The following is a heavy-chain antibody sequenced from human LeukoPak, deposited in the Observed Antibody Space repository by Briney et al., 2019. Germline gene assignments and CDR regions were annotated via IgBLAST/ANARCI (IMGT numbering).Heavy chain of an antibody. V-gene: IGHV3-23*01. J-gene: IGHJ4*02. D-gene: IGHD3-22*01. Sequence: GGSLRLSCAASGFTFSSYAMGWVRQAPGKGLEWVSTFSGSGSSTYYADSVKGRFTISRDNSKNTLYIQMNSLRAEDTAVYYCAKGSYYDSSGSFYFDYWGQGTLVTVSS. CDR1: GFTFSSYA. CDR3: AKGSYYDSSGSFYFDY. CDR2: FSGSGSST.